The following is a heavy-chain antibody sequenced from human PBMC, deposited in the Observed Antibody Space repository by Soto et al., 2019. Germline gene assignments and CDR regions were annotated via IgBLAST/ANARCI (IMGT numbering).Heavy chain of an antibody. D-gene: IGHD6-19*01. CDR1: GYTFTGYA. Sequence: QVQLVQSGAEEKKPGASVKVSCKASGYTFTGYAMHWVRQAPGQRLEWMGWINAGNGNTKYSQKFQGRVTITRDTAASTADMGLSSLRSEDTAVYYCGGAVAVPADFDYWGQGTLVTVSS. J-gene: IGHJ4*02. CDR2: INAGNGNT. V-gene: IGHV1-3*05. CDR3: GGAVAVPADFDY.